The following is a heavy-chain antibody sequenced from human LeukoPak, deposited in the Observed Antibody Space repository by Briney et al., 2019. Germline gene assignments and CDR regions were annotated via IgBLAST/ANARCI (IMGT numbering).Heavy chain of an antibody. CDR2: INHSGST. J-gene: IGHJ3*02. V-gene: IGHV4-34*01. Sequence: PSETLSLTCAVYGGSFSGYYWSWIRQPPGKGLEWIGEINHSGSTNYNPSLKSRVTISVDMSKNQFSLKLSTVTAADTAVYYCARGRAGYVKRRRENAFDIWGQGTMVTVSS. D-gene: IGHD3-16*01. CDR1: GGSFSGYY. CDR3: ARGRAGYVKRRRENAFDI.